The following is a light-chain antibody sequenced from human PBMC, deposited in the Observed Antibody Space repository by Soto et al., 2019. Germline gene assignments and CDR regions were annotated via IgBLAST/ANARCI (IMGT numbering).Light chain of an antibody. CDR3: AAWDDSLDGYV. Sequence: QSALTQSPSASGTPGQRVTISCSGSTSNIGSNTVHWYQQLPGTAPKLLMYRNNQRPSGVPDRFSGSKSGTSASLAISGLQSEDEADYYCAAWDDSLDGYVFGTGTKLTVL. CDR1: TSNIGSNT. J-gene: IGLJ1*01. CDR2: RNN. V-gene: IGLV1-44*01.